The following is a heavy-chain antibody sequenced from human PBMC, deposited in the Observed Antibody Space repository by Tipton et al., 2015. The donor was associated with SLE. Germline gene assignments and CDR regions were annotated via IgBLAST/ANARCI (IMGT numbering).Heavy chain of an antibody. J-gene: IGHJ4*02. CDR2: IFDSGTT. D-gene: IGHD3-16*01. Sequence: TLSLTCTVSGGSISSGGHYWSWIRQHPGKGLEWMGYIFDSGTTYYNPSLDRRLTISLDMSEKQFSLKLSSVTAADTAVYYCARHWGLSEPVDHWGQGTLVTVSS. CDR1: GGSISSGGHY. CDR3: ARHWGLSEPVDH. V-gene: IGHV4-31*03.